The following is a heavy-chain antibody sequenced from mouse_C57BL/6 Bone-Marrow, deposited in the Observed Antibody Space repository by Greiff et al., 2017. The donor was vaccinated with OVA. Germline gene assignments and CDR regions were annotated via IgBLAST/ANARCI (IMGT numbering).Heavy chain of an antibody. J-gene: IGHJ2*01. CDR1: GYTFTSYW. CDR2: IDPSDSYT. V-gene: IGHV1-69*01. Sequence: QVQLQQSGAELVMPGASVKLSCKASGYTFTSYWMHWVKQRPGQGLEWIGEIDPSDSYTNYNQKFKGKSTLTVDKSSSTAYMQLSSLTSEDSAVYYCARGGNYYGKTSYFNYWGQGTTLTVSS. D-gene: IGHD1-2*01. CDR3: ARGGNYYGKTSYFNY.